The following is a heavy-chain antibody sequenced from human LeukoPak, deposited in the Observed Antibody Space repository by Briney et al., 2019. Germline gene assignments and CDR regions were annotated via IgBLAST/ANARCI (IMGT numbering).Heavy chain of an antibody. CDR2: ISYDGSNK. V-gene: IGHV3-30*04. D-gene: IGHD1-1*01. J-gene: IGHJ4*02. CDR3: ASTGRAY. Sequence: PGGSLRLSCADSGSTFSSYAMHWVRQAPGKGLEWVAVISYDGSNKYYADSVKGRFTISRDNSKNTLYLQMNSLRAEDTAVYYCASTGRAYWGQGTLVTVSS. CDR1: GSTFSSYA.